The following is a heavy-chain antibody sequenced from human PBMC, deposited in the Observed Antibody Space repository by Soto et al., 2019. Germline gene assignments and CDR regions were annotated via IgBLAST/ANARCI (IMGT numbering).Heavy chain of an antibody. CDR2: IYYSGST. D-gene: IGHD6-13*01. Sequence: SETLSLTCTASGGSISSSSYYWGWIRQPPGKGLEWIGYIYYSGSTNYNPSLKSRVTISVDTSKNQFSLKLSSVTAADTAVYYCARDSWYKAAGGAFDIWVQGTMVTVSS. CDR3: ARDSWYKAAGGAFDI. J-gene: IGHJ3*02. V-gene: IGHV4-61*01. CDR1: GGSISSSSYY.